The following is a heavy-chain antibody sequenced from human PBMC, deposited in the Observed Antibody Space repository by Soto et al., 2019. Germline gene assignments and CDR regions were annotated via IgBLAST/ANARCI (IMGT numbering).Heavy chain of an antibody. V-gene: IGHV3-21*01. D-gene: IGHD2-2*01. CDR1: GFTFSSYS. Sequence: GGSLRLSCAASGFTFSSYSMNWVRQAPGKGLEWVSSISSSSSYIYYADSVKGRLTISRDNAKNSLYLQMNSLRAEDTAVYYCARDQSSSGRYSYYGMDVWGQGTTVTVSS. CDR2: ISSSSSYI. J-gene: IGHJ6*02. CDR3: ARDQSSSGRYSYYGMDV.